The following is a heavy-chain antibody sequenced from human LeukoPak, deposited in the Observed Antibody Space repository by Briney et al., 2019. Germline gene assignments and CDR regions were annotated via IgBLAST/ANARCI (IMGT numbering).Heavy chain of an antibody. CDR1: GYTFTGYY. D-gene: IGHD3-9*01. CDR3: ARGQYYDILTGYYSLDY. V-gene: IGHV1-2*02. J-gene: IGHJ4*02. CDR2: INPNSGGT. Sequence: ASVKVSCKASGYTFTGYYMHWVRQAPGQGLEWMGWINPNSGGTNYAQKFQGRVTMTRDTSISTAYMELSRLRSDDTAVYYCARGQYYDILTGYYSLDYWGQGTLVTVSS.